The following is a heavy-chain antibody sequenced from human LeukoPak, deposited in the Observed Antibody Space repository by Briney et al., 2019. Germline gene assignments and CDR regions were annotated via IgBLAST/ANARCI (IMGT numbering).Heavy chain of an antibody. D-gene: IGHD6-6*01. Sequence: ASVKVSCKASGYTFTGYYMHWVRQAPGQGPEWMGWINPNSGGTNYAQKFQGRVTMTRDTSISTAYMELSRLRSDDTAVYYCASEYSSSKVPNFDYWGQGTLVTVSS. CDR3: ASEYSSSKVPNFDY. CDR1: GYTFTGYY. V-gene: IGHV1-2*02. J-gene: IGHJ4*02. CDR2: INPNSGGT.